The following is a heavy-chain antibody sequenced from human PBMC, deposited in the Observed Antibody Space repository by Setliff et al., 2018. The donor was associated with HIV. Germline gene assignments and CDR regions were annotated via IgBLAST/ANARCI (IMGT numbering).Heavy chain of an antibody. Sequence: GGSLTLSCAASGLTFSGYWMSWVRQAPGKGLEWVASIKQDGSEKYYVDSVKGRFTISRDNAKNSLYLQMNSLRAEDTAVYFCARFSGGSRRGFDPWGQGTLVTVSS. J-gene: IGHJ5*02. D-gene: IGHD2-15*01. CDR2: IKQDGSEK. V-gene: IGHV3-7*01. CDR1: GLTFSGYW. CDR3: ARFSGGSRRGFDP.